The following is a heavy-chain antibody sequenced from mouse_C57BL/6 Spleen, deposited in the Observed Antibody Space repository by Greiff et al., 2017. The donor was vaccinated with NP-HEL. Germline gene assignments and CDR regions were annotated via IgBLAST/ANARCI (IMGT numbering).Heavy chain of an antibody. V-gene: IGHV1-82*01. CDR1: GYAFSSSW. CDR3: AREEKTTDYDFFAY. Sequence: QVQLQQSGPELVKPGASVKISCKASGYAFSSSWMNWVKQRPGKGLEWIGRIYPGDGDTNYNGKFKGKATLTADKSSSTAYMQLSSLTSEDSAVYFCAREEKTTDYDFFAYWGQGTLVTVSA. CDR2: IYPGDGDT. J-gene: IGHJ3*01. D-gene: IGHD2-4*01.